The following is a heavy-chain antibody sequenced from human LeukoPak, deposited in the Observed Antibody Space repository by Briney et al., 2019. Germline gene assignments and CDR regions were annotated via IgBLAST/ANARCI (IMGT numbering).Heavy chain of an antibody. V-gene: IGHV3-30*18. Sequence: GGSLRLSCAASGFTFNTFGIHWVRQAPGKGLDWVAVISYDGNKEYYADSVKGRFTISRDNSKNTLYLQMNSLRAEDTAVYYCAKDGVAGKIMYYFDYWGQGTLVTVSS. CDR1: GFTFNTFG. CDR2: ISYDGNKE. CDR3: AKDGVAGKIMYYFDY. D-gene: IGHD6-19*01. J-gene: IGHJ4*02.